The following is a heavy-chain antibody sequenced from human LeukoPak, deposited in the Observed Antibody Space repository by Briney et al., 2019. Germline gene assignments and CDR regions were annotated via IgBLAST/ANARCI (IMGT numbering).Heavy chain of an antibody. CDR2: INWNGGNT. Sequence: GGSLRLSCAASGFTFDDYGMSWVRQAPGKGLEWVSGINWNGGNTGYAGSVKGRFTISRHNAKRSLYLQMNSLRAEDTAVYYCARDLGGYGDYGTNFDYWGQGTLVTVSS. D-gene: IGHD4-17*01. CDR1: GFTFDDYG. J-gene: IGHJ4*02. V-gene: IGHV3-20*04. CDR3: ARDLGGYGDYGTNFDY.